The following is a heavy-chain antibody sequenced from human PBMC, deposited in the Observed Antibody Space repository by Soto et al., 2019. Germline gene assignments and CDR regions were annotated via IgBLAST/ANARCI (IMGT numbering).Heavy chain of an antibody. Sequence: GGSLRLSCAVSGFTFNTYWMHWVRQVPGKGPVWVARIYNDGTYADYADSVKGRFTISRDNAKDTLYLQMNDLRAEDSALYHCTRGPRATSAGTSAHWGQGTLVTVXS. CDR2: IYNDGTYA. V-gene: IGHV3-74*01. D-gene: IGHD6-13*01. CDR3: TRGPRATSAGTSAH. J-gene: IGHJ4*02. CDR1: GFTFNTYW.